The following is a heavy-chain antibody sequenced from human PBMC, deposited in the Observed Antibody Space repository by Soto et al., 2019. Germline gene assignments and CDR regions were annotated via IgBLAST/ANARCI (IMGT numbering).Heavy chain of an antibody. D-gene: IGHD2-2*01. CDR1: GFSLSKARMG. CDR3: ARIQGSLGYCSSTTCYATSWFGP. Sequence: SGATQVNPTETLTLTCTVSGFSLSKARMGVSWIRQPPGKALEWLAHIFSNDEKSYSTSLKSRLTSTKDTSKSQVVLTMTNMDPVDTTTYYCARIQGSLGYCSSTTCYATSWFGPWGQRTLVTVSS. V-gene: IGHV2-26*01. CDR2: IFSNDEK. J-gene: IGHJ5*02.